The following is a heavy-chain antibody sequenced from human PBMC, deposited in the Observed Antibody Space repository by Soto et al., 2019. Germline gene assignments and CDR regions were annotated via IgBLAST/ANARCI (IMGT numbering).Heavy chain of an antibody. CDR1: GFTFSSYA. D-gene: IGHD2-2*01. V-gene: IGHV3-23*01. CDR2: ISGSGGST. Sequence: GGSLRLSCAASGFTFSSYAVSWVRQAPGKGLEWVSAISGSGGSTYYADSVKGRFTISRDNSKNTLYLQMNSLRAEDTAVYYCAKALTNIVVVPAAMGSGMDVWGQGTTVTVSS. J-gene: IGHJ6*02. CDR3: AKALTNIVVVPAAMGSGMDV.